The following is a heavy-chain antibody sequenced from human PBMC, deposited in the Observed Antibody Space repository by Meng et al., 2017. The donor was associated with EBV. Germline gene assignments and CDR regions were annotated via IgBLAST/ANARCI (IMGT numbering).Heavy chain of an antibody. V-gene: IGHV1-46*01. D-gene: IGHD2-21*01. CDR2: INPSGGST. CDR1: GYTFTIYD. J-gene: IGHJ4*02. CDR3: ARDFCGGDCYLFDY. Sequence: VDLLLYGREVKKPGAAVTVSCKASGYTFTIYDMHWVRQAPGQGLEWMGIINPSGGSTSYAQKFQGRVTMTRDTSTSTVYMELSSLRSEDTAVYYCARDFCGGDCYLFDYWGQGTLVTVSS.